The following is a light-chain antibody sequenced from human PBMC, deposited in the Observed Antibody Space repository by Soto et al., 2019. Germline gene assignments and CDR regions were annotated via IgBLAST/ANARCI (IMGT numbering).Light chain of an antibody. CDR1: QSVRSNY. CDR2: GIS. Sequence: IVLTQSPGTLSLSPGERATLSCRASQSVRSNYLAWFQQKPGRAPRLLIYGISSRATGIPDRFSGSGSGTDFTLTISRLEPEDFAVYYCQQYGYLPYTFGLGTKLEIK. V-gene: IGKV3-20*01. J-gene: IGKJ2*01. CDR3: QQYGYLPYT.